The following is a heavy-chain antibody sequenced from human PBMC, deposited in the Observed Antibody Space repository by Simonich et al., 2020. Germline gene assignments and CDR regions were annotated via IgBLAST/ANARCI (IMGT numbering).Heavy chain of an antibody. CDR1: GGSISSISYY. V-gene: IGHV4-39*01. D-gene: IGHD6-13*01. CDR3: ARHAGFAFDI. Sequence: QLQLQESGPGLVKPSETLSLTCTVSGGSISSISYYWGWIRQPPGKGLVWIGSIDYSGNTYYNPALKRRGTIAVDTSKNQFSLKLSSVTAADTAVYYCARHAGFAFDIWGQGTMVTVSS. CDR2: IDYSGNT. J-gene: IGHJ3*02.